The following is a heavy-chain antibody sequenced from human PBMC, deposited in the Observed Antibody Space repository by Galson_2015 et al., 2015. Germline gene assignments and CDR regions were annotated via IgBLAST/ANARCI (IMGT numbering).Heavy chain of an antibody. V-gene: IGHV3-30*01. CDR1: GFTFSSYA. CDR3: ARDGRWESSGWYLDY. J-gene: IGHJ4*02. D-gene: IGHD6-19*01. CDR2: ISYDGSNK. Sequence: SLRLSCAASGFTFSSYAMHWVRQAPGKGLEWVAVISYDGSNKYYADSVKGRFTISRDNSKNTLYLQMNSLRAEDTAVYYCARDGRWESSGWYLDYWGPGILVTVSS.